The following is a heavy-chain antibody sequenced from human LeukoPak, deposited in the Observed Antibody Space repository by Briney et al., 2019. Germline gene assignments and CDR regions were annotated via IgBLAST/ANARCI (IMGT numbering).Heavy chain of an antibody. D-gene: IGHD2-15*01. CDR1: GFTFSSYW. V-gene: IGHV3-7*01. J-gene: IGHJ6*02. Sequence: GGSLRLFCAACGFTFSSYWMSWVRQAPGKGLEWVANIKQDGSEKYYVDSVKGRFTISRDNAKNSLYLQMNSLRAEDTAVYYCARFCSGGSCLYYYYGMDVWGQGTTVTVYS. CDR2: IKQDGSEK. CDR3: ARFCSGGSCLYYYYGMDV.